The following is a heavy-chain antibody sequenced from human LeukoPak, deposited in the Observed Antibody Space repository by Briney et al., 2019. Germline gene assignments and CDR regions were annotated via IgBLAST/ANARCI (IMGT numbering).Heavy chain of an antibody. CDR3: ARVGYYDSSGSDAFDI. J-gene: IGHJ3*02. CDR2: IYYSGST. Sequence: TSETLSLTCTVSGGSISSYYWSWIRQPPGKGLEWIGYIYYSGSTNYNPSLKSRVTISVDTSKNQFSLKLSSVTAADTAVYCCARVGYYDSSGSDAFDIWGQGTMVTVSS. CDR1: GGSISSYY. V-gene: IGHV4-59*01. D-gene: IGHD3-22*01.